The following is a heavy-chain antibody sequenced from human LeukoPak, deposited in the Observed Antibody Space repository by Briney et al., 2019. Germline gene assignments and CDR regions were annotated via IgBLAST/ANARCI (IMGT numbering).Heavy chain of an antibody. CDR3: ASSNYSSSWYYFDY. CDR2: IYTSGST. CDR1: GGSISSYY. D-gene: IGHD6-13*01. Sequence: PSETLSLTCGVSGGSISSYYWSWIRQPAGKGLEWIGRIYTSGSTNYNPSLKSRVTISVDTSKNQFSLKLSSVTAADTAVYYCASSNYSSSWYYFDYWGQGTLVTVSS. V-gene: IGHV4-4*07. J-gene: IGHJ4*02.